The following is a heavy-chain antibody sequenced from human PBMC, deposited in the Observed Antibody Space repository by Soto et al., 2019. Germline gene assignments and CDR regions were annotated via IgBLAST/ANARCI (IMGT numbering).Heavy chain of an antibody. D-gene: IGHD3-10*01. V-gene: IGHV2-5*02. J-gene: IGHJ4*02. Sequence: QITLKESGPTLVKPTQTLTLTCTFSGFSLSTSGVGVGWIRQPPGKALEWLALIYWDDDKRYSPSLKSRLTITKDTSKNQVVLTMTNMDPVDTATYYCAHIRVDYYGSGSYLSNFDYWGQGTLVTVSS. CDR3: AHIRVDYYGSGSYLSNFDY. CDR1: GFSLSTSGVG. CDR2: IYWDDDK.